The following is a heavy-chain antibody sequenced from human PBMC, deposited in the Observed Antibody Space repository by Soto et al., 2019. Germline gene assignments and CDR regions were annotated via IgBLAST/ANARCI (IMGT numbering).Heavy chain of an antibody. J-gene: IGHJ4*02. CDR2: ISGSGGST. D-gene: IGHD2-15*01. CDR3: APRAQGGGTIDY. V-gene: IGHV3-23*01. Sequence: GGSLRLSCAASGFTFSSYAMSWVRQAPGKGLGWVSAISGSGGSTYYADSVKGRFTISRDNSKNTLYLQMNSLRAEDTAVYYCAPRAQGGGTIDYWGQGTLVTVSS. CDR1: GFTFSSYA.